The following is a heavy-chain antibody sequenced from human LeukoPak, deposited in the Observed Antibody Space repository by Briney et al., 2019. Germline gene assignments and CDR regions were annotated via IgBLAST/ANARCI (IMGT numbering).Heavy chain of an antibody. CDR2: ISGSGGST. Sequence: PGGSLRLSCAASGFTFSSYAMSWVRQAPGKGLEWVSAISGSGGSTYYADSVKGRFTISRDNSKNTLYLQMNSLRAEDTAVYYCAKDLVRGCGYPDAFDIWGQGTMVTVSS. CDR1: GFTFSSYA. J-gene: IGHJ3*02. V-gene: IGHV3-23*01. CDR3: AKDLVRGCGYPDAFDI. D-gene: IGHD3-22*01.